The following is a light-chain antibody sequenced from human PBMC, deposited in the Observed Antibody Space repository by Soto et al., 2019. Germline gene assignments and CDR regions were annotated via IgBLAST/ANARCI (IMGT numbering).Light chain of an antibody. V-gene: IGKV3-15*01. CDR2: DAS. J-gene: IGKJ4*01. CDR3: QQYNSWPPLT. Sequence: EIVMTQSPASLSVSPGERATLSCRASQSVNSNLAWYQQKPGQAPRLLISDASTRAHGVPARFSGSGSGTEFTLTISSLQSEDFAVCYCQQYNSWPPLTFGGGTKVEIK. CDR1: QSVNSN.